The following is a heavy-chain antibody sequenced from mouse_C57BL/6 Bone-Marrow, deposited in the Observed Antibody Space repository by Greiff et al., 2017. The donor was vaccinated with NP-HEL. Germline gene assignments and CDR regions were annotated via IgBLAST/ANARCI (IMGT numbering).Heavy chain of an antibody. CDR1: GYTFTTYP. V-gene: IGHV1-47*01. J-gene: IGHJ3*01. CDR3: ARVGQLRLPWFAY. D-gene: IGHD3-2*02. CDR2: FHPYNDDT. Sequence: VQLVESGAELVKPGASVKMSCKASGYTFTTYPIEWMKQNHGKSLEWIGNFHPYNDDTKYNEKFKGKATLTVEKSSSTVYLELSRLTSDDSAVYYCARVGQLRLPWFAYWGQGTLVTVSA.